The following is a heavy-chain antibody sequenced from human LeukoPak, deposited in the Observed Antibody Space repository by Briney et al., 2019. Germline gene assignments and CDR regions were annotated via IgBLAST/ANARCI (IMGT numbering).Heavy chain of an antibody. D-gene: IGHD2-21*02. J-gene: IGHJ4*02. CDR3: ASRDPTYCGGDCYPSGLDY. Sequence: AASVKVSCKASGYTFTSYYMHWVRQAPVQGLERMGVINPSGGSTSYAQKFQRRVTMTRDTSTSTVYMELSSLRSEDEAVYYCASRDPTYCGGDCYPSGLDYWGQGTLVTVSS. CDR2: INPSGGST. CDR1: GYTFTSYY. V-gene: IGHV1-46*01.